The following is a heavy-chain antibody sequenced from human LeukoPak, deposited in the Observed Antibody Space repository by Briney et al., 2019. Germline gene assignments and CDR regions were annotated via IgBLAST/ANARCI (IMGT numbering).Heavy chain of an antibody. CDR1: GFIFSDYY. CDR2: LTSRSSGSTK. J-gene: IGHJ2*01. V-gene: IGHV3-11*01. Sequence: GGSLRLTCAATGFIFSDYYMSWIRQAPGKGLEWISYLTSRSSGSTKYYADSVKGRFSISRDNAKNSLYLRMNSLRVEDTAVYYCARIPAWLGAFGYFDLWGRGTLLTVSS. D-gene: IGHD3-10*01. CDR3: ARIPAWLGAFGYFDL.